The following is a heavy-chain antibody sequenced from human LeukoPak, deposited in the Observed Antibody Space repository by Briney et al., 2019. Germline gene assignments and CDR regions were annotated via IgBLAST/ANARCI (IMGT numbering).Heavy chain of an antibody. CDR1: GGTFSSYA. CDR2: MNPNSGNT. Sequence: ASVEVSCKASGGTFSSYAISWVRQATGQGLEWMGWMNPNSGNTGSAQKFQGRLTMTRDTSISRAYMELSSLRAEDTAVYYCATSIVGLTYDEHFQHWGQGTLVTVSS. D-gene: IGHD1-26*01. CDR3: ATSIVGLTYDEHFQH. J-gene: IGHJ1*01. V-gene: IGHV1-8*02.